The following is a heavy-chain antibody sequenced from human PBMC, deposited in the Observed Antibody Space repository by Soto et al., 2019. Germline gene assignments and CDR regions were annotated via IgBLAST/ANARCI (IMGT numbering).Heavy chain of an antibody. Sequence: QINLKESGPTLVKPTQTLTLTCSFSGFSLTTAGVGVGWVRQSPGEALEWLALIYWDDDERYSPSLKTRLTITKDTSNNQVVLKLTIMAPVDTATYYCAHSRNLITEDAQVGDFDYWGQRTLVTVSS. CDR2: IYWDDDE. CDR3: AHSRNLITEDAQVGDFDY. V-gene: IGHV2-5*02. J-gene: IGHJ4*02. D-gene: IGHD3-10*01. CDR1: GFSLTTAGVG.